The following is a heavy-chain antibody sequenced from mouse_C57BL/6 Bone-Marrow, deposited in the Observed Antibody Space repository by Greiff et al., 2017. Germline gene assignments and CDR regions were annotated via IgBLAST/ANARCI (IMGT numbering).Heavy chain of an antibody. CDR1: GFSFNTYA. J-gene: IGHJ4*01. Sequence: EVKLMESGGGLVQPKGSLKLSCAASGFSFNTYAMNWVRQAPGKGLEWVARIRSKSNNYATYYADSVKDRFTISRDDSESMLYLQMNNLKTEDTAMYYCVRHGYDDYYAMDYWGQGTSVTVSS. V-gene: IGHV10-1*01. CDR3: VRHGYDDYYAMDY. CDR2: IRSKSNNYAT. D-gene: IGHD2-2*01.